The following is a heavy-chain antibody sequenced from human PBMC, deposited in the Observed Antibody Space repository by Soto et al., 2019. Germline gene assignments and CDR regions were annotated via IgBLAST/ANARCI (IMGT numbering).Heavy chain of an antibody. V-gene: IGHV4-59*08. J-gene: IGHJ5*02. D-gene: IGHD1-26*01. CDR2: IYYSGST. CDR1: GGSISSYY. CDR3: ARLNGEGMVGP. Sequence: SETLSLTCTVSGGSISSYYWSWIRQPPGKGLEWIGYIYYSGSTNYNPSLKSRVTISVDTSKNQFSLKLSSVTAADTAVYYCARLNGEGMVGPWGQGTLVTV.